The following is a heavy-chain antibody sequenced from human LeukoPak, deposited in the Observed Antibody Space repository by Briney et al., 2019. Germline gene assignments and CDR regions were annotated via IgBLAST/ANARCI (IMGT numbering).Heavy chain of an antibody. Sequence: GGSLRLSCAASGFTVSSNYMSWVRQAPGRGPEWVANVNRDGSETYYPDSVKGRFTISKDNAKNSLYLQMNSLRAEDTALYHCARNNGMDVWGQGTTVIVSS. V-gene: IGHV3-7*03. CDR3: ARNNGMDV. CDR1: GFTVSSNY. CDR2: VNRDGSET. J-gene: IGHJ6*02.